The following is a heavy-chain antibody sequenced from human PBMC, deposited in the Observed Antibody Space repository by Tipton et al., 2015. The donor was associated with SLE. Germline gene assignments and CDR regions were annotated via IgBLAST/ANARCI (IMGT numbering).Heavy chain of an antibody. CDR2: VYYTGNT. V-gene: IGHV4-39*07. CDR3: ARDEYRYDGTGYHLLGHFDY. CDR1: GDSISSSSYY. D-gene: IGHD3-22*01. Sequence: TLSLTCIVSGDSISSSSYYWGWIRQPPGKGLEWVGTVYYTGNTFYNPSLKSRVTILVDTSKNQFSLKLSSVTAADTAVYYCARDEYRYDGTGYHLLGHFDYWGQGTLVTASS. J-gene: IGHJ4*02.